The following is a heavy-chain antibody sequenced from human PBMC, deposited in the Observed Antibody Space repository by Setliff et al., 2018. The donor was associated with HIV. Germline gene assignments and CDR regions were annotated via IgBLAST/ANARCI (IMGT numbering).Heavy chain of an antibody. CDR3: ARDARWLQFPYFDY. D-gene: IGHD5-12*01. Sequence: SETLSLTCTVSGGSISSHYWSWIRQPAGKGLEWIGHIYSSGSTSYNPSLKSRVAISVDSSKNQFSLKLSSVTAADTAVYYCARDARWLQFPYFDYWGQGTLVTVSS. CDR1: GGSISSHY. J-gene: IGHJ4*01. CDR2: IYSSGST. V-gene: IGHV4-4*07.